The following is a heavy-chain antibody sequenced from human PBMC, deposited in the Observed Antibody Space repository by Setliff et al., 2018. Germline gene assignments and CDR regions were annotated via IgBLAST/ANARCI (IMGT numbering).Heavy chain of an antibody. Sequence: PSETLSLTCAVYGGSFSGYYWSWIRQPPGKGLEWTGEINHSGSTYYNPSLKSRVTISVDTSKNQFSLKLSSVTAADTAVYYCASTSYDSSGYYFDYWGQGTLVTVSS. D-gene: IGHD3-22*01. CDR2: INHSGST. CDR3: ASTSYDSSGYYFDY. V-gene: IGHV4-34*01. CDR1: GGSFSGYY. J-gene: IGHJ4*02.